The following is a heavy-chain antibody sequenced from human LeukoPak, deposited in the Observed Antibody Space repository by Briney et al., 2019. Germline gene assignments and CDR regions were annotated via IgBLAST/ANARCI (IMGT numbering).Heavy chain of an antibody. CDR2: INPSGGST. J-gene: IGHJ6*02. D-gene: IGHD4-11*01. CDR3: ARVDDYSNYGNYYYYYGMDV. Sequence: ASVKVSCKASGYTFTSYYMHWVRQVPGQGLEWMGIINPSGGSTSYAQKFQGRVTMTRDTSTSTVYMELSSLRSEDTAVYYCARVDDYSNYGNYYYYYGMDVWGQGTTVTVSS. V-gene: IGHV1-46*01. CDR1: GYTFTSYY.